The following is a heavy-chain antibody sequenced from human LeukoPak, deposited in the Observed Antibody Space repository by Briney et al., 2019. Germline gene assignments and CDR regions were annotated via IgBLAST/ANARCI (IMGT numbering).Heavy chain of an antibody. CDR2: IIPIFGTA. D-gene: IGHD6-19*01. CDR3: ARDHKAVAGPYNWFDP. Sequence: SVKVSCKASGYTFTSYGISWVRQAPGQGLEWMGGIIPIFGTANYAQKFQGRVTITADESTSTAYMELSSLRSEDTAVYYCARDHKAVAGPYNWFDPWGQGTLVTVSS. J-gene: IGHJ5*02. V-gene: IGHV1-69*13. CDR1: GYTFTSYG.